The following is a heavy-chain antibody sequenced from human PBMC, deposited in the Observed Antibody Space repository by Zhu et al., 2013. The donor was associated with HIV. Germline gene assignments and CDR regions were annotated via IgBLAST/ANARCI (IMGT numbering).Heavy chain of an antibody. V-gene: IGHV1-8*03. D-gene: IGHD6-6*01. CDR1: GYTFTSYD. J-gene: IGHJ3*02. CDR2: MNPNSGNT. CDR3: ARGLYSTSSKAFDI. Sequence: KVSCKASGYTFTSYDINWVRQATGQGLEWMGWMNPNSGNTGYAQKFQGRVTITRNTSISTAYLELSSLRSEDTAVYYCARGLYSTSSKAFDIWGQGTMVTVSS.